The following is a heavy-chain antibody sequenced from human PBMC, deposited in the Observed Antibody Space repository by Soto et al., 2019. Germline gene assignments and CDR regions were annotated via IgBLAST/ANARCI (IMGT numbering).Heavy chain of an antibody. V-gene: IGHV4-30-2*01. CDR3: ARGQVVAAQH. CDR1: GGSISSGGYS. D-gene: IGHD2-15*01. CDR2: IYHSGST. Sequence: QLQLQESGSGLVMPSQTLSLTCAVSGGSISSGGYSWSWIRQPPGKGLEWIGYIYHSGSTYYNPSLXSXVXIXXDRSKNQFSLKLSSVTAADTAVYYCARGQVVAAQHWGQGTLVTVSS. J-gene: IGHJ4*02.